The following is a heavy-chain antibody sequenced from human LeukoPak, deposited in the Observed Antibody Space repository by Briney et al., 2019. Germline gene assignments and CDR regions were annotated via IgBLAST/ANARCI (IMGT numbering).Heavy chain of an antibody. D-gene: IGHD3-16*01. V-gene: IGHV3-7*01. Sequence: GGSLRLSCAASGFAFNTYWMTWVRQAPGKGLERVANINLDGNEVHYVDSLKDRFTISRDNARDSLYLQMSSLRAEDTAVYYCASGRHDFVHWGHGTLVTVSS. CDR2: INLDGNEV. CDR1: GFAFNTYW. J-gene: IGHJ4*01. CDR3: ASGRHDFVH.